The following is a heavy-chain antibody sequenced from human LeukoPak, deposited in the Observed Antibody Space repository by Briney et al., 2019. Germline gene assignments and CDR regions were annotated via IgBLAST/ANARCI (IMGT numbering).Heavy chain of an antibody. Sequence: PGGSLRLSCVASGFTFSYAWMNWVRQAPGKGLGWVGRIKSKSDGGATDYIAPVKGRFTISRDDSENTLSLHMNSLGTEDTGVYYCHRVPVWGVYDAKETDKWGQGPLVTVSS. CDR1: GFTFSYAW. D-gene: IGHD5/OR15-5a*01. CDR2: IKSKSDGGAT. V-gene: IGHV3-15*01. J-gene: IGHJ4*02. CDR3: HRVPVWGVYDAKETDK.